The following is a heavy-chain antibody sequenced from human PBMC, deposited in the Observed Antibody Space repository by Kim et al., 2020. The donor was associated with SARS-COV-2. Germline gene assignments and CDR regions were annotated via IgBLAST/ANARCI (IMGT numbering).Heavy chain of an antibody. CDR1: GFNFNIYA. J-gene: IGHJ4*02. CDR2: ISGSGGST. V-gene: IGHV3-23*01. D-gene: IGHD4-17*01. Sequence: GGSLRLSCAASGFNFNIYAMSWVRQAPGKGLEWVSAISGSGGSTYYADSVKGRFTISRDNSKNTLYLQMNSLRVEDTALYYCAKLPRVTTSFDYWGQGTLVTVSS. CDR3: AKLPRVTTSFDY.